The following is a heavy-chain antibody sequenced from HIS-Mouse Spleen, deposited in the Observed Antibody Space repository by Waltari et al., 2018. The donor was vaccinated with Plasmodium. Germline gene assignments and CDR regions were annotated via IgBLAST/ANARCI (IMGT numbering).Heavy chain of an antibody. CDR3: ARDCSSTSCLDAFDI. CDR2: IYYRGRT. D-gene: IGHD2-2*01. Sequence: QVQLQESGPGLVKPSETLSLTCTLSGGSISSYYWSWIRQPPGKGLEWNGYIYYRGRTNYNPSLKSRVNISVETSKNQFSLKLSSVTAADTAVYYCARDCSSTSCLDAFDIWGQRTMVTVSS. V-gene: IGHV4-59*01. J-gene: IGHJ3*02. CDR1: GGSISSYY.